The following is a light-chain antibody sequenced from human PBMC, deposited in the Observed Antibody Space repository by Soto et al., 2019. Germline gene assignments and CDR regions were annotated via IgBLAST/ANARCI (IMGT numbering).Light chain of an antibody. J-gene: IGKJ1*01. V-gene: IGKV3-20*01. CDR1: QSVAGN. CDR2: GAS. CDR3: QQYGSSPGWT. Sequence: EIVMTQSPATLSVSPGETATLSCRASQSVAGNLVWYQQKPGQAPRLLIYGASSRATGIPDRFSGSGSGTDFTLTISRLEPEDFAVYYCQQYGSSPGWTFGQGTKVDIK.